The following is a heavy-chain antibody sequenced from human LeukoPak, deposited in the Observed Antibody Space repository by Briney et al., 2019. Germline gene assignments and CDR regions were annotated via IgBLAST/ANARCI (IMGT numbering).Heavy chain of an antibody. V-gene: IGHV3-30*04. J-gene: IGHJ4*02. Sequence: PGGSLRLSCAASGFTFSTYAMNWVRQAPGKGLEWVAVISYDGRQNYYADSVKGRFTISRDNSKNTLYLQMNSLTTEDTAIYYCAKDLTGVLVSATVFDYWGQGTLVTVSS. CDR2: ISYDGRQN. CDR1: GFTFSTYA. CDR3: AKDLTGVLVSATVFDY. D-gene: IGHD1-14*01.